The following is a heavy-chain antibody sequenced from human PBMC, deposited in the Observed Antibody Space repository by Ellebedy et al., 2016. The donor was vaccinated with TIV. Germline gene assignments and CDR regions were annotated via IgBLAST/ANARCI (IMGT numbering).Heavy chain of an antibody. CDR3: ARDSEDAGPALDY. V-gene: IGHV3-74*01. D-gene: IGHD2-15*01. CDR1: AFTFSRYW. J-gene: IGHJ4*02. CDR2: IKYDGRIP. Sequence: GESLKISCAASAFTFSRYWMYWVRQAPGKGLVWVSRIKYDGRIPTYADSVKGRFTISRDNAKNTLYLQMNSLRAEDTALYFCARDSEDAGPALDYWGQGTLVTVSS.